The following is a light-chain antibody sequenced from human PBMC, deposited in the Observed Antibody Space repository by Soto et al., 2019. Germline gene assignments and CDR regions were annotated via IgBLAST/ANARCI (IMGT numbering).Light chain of an antibody. J-gene: IGLJ1*01. CDR3: SSYTGNSPFFV. V-gene: IGLV2-14*01. CDR1: SSDVGGYNY. Sequence: QSVLTQPPSASGNPGQRLTISCSGTSSDVGGYNYVSWYQQRPGKAPKLMIFEVSNRPSGVSNRFSGSKSDNTASLTISGLQGDDEADYYCSSYTGNSPFFVFGTGTKV. CDR2: EVS.